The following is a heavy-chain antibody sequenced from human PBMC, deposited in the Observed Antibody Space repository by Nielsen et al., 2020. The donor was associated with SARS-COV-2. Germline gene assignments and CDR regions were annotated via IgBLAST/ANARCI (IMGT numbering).Heavy chain of an antibody. CDR1: GFTFSSYW. V-gene: IGHV3-21*01. J-gene: IGHJ5*02. CDR2: ISSSSSYI. Sequence: GGSLRLSCAASGFTFSSYWMNWVRQAPGKGLEWVSSISSSSSYIYYADSVKGRFTISRDNAKNSLYLQMNSLRAEDTAVYYCARDAYYDFWSGFFDPWGQGTLVTVSS. D-gene: IGHD3-3*01. CDR3: ARDAYYDFWSGFFDP.